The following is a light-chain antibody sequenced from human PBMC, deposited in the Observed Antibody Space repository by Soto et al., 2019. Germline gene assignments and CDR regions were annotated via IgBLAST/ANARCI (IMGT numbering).Light chain of an antibody. CDR3: LPFTTTRTHV. CDR2: EVN. Sequence: ALARPASLSGSPGQSITISCTGTSSDIGAYDYVSWFQQHPGKAPKLMISEVNNRPSGVSNRFSGSKSGNTAYLTISGLQVEDEAAYFCLPFTTTRTHVLATGTNVTV. V-gene: IGLV2-14*01. CDR1: SSDIGAYDY. J-gene: IGLJ1*01.